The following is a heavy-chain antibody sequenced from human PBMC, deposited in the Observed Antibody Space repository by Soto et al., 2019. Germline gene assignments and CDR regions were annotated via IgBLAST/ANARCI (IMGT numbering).Heavy chain of an antibody. V-gene: IGHV3-23*01. CDR3: AKGGRYYYDSSGLWD. J-gene: IGHJ4*02. Sequence: PGGSLRLSCGASGDTFSSTAMSWARQAPEKGLEWVSGISGSGGNTYYADSAKGRFTISRDNSKNTLDLQMSSLRAEDTAVYYCAKGGRYYYDSSGLWDWGQGTLVTVSS. D-gene: IGHD3-22*01. CDR1: GDTFSSTA. CDR2: ISGSGGNT.